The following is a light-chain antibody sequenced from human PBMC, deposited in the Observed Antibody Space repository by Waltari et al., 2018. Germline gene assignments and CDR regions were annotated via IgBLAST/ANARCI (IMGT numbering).Light chain of an antibody. CDR1: GSNIGAGHA. J-gene: IGLJ3*02. CDR3: QSYDTSLTVV. CDR2: GST. Sequence: SVLTQPPSVSGAPGQTVTISCTGRGSNIGAGHAVHWYQQVPRAAPKLLIYGSTSRPLGVPDRFFGSTSGTSASLAITGLQAEDEAVYYCQSYDTSLTVVFGGGTKLTVL. V-gene: IGLV1-40*01.